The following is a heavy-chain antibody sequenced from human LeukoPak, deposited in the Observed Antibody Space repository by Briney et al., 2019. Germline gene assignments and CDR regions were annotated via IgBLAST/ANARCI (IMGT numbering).Heavy chain of an antibody. J-gene: IGHJ3*02. Sequence: PGGSLRLSCAASGFTFDDYAMHWVRRTPGKGLEWVSGISWNSGSIGYADSVKGRFTISRDNAKNSLYLQMNSLRAEDTALYYCAKDPSFRYYYDSSPSGAFDIWGQGTMVTVSS. D-gene: IGHD3-22*01. V-gene: IGHV3-9*01. CDR1: GFTFDDYA. CDR2: ISWNSGSI. CDR3: AKDPSFRYYYDSSPSGAFDI.